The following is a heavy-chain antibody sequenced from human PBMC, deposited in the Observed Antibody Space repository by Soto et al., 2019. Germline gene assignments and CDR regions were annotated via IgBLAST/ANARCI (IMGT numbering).Heavy chain of an antibody. J-gene: IGHJ6*02. CDR2: INHSGST. V-gene: IGHV4-34*01. D-gene: IGHD5-12*01. CDR1: GGSFSGYY. Sequence: ETLSLTCAVYGGSFSGYYWSWIRQPPGKGLEWIGEINHSGSTNYNPSLKSRVTISVDTSKNQFSLKLSSVTAADTAVYYCARGLSRVATISRYYYYGMDVWGQGTTVTVSS. CDR3: ARGLSRVATISRYYYYGMDV.